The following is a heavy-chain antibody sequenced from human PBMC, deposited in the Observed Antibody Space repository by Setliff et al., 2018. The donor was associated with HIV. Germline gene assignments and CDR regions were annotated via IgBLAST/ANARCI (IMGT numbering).Heavy chain of an antibody. J-gene: IGHJ4*02. CDR3: ARAAAGHTVPFDL. V-gene: IGHV4-4*07. CDR1: DSGTYY. Sequence: SETLSLTCTVSDSGTYYWSWIRQPAGKGPEWIGRVSSRGDTNYNPSLKSRVTMSVDTSKNQFSLKLTSVTASDTAVYYCARAAAGHTVPFDLWGQGSPVTVSS. D-gene: IGHD4-17*01. CDR2: VSSRGDT.